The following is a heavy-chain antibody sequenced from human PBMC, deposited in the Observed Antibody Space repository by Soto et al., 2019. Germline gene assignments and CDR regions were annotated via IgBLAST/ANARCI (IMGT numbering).Heavy chain of an antibody. Sequence: QLQLQESGPGLVKPSETLSLTCTVSGGSISSSSSYWGWIRQPPGKGLKWIGGIYDSGSNYYNPSLKSRVTMSVGRSKNQYSLELSCVTAADTAVYYWGSQGEGFDYWGQGTLVTVSS. D-gene: IGHD3-16*01. CDR3: GSQGEGFDY. V-gene: IGHV4-39*01. CDR2: IYDSGSN. J-gene: IGHJ4*02. CDR1: GGSISSSSSY.